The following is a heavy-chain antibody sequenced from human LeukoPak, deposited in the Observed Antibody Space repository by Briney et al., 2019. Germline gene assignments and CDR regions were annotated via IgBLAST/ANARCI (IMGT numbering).Heavy chain of an antibody. V-gene: IGHV4-59*12. CDR1: GGSISSYY. D-gene: IGHD3-10*01. CDR3: ARLGVTQDAFDI. J-gene: IGHJ3*02. Sequence: PSETLSLTCTVSGGSISSYYWSWVRQPPGKGLEWIGFVYYTGSTNYSPSLKSRVTISLDTSKNQFSLNLSSVTAADTAVFYCARLGVTQDAFDIWGQGTMVTVSS. CDR2: VYYTGST.